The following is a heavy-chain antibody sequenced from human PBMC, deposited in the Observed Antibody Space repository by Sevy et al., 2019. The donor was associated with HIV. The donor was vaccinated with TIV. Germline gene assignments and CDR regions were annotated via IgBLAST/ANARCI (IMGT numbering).Heavy chain of an antibody. CDR2: ISYYGSRK. CDR3: ARDLALSGSYSWLAY. CDR1: GFTFSSYT. V-gene: IGHV3-30*14. J-gene: IGHJ4*02. D-gene: IGHD1-26*01. Sequence: GGSLRLSCAASGFTFSSYTMHWVRQAPGKGLEWVAFISYYGSRKYYADSVKGRFTISRDNSKNTLYLQMNNLRAEDTAVFYCARDLALSGSYSWLAYWGQGTLVTVSS.